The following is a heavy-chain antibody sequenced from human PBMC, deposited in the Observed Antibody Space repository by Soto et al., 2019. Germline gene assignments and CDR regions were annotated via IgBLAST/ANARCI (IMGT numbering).Heavy chain of an antibody. CDR3: ARHTGRHDYVWGSYRPWDWFDP. J-gene: IGHJ5*02. CDR2: IYYSGST. V-gene: IGHV4-39*01. CDR1: GGSISSSSYY. D-gene: IGHD3-16*02. Sequence: PSETLSLTCTVSGGSISSSSYYWGWIRQPPGKGLEWIGSIYYSGSTYYNPSLKSRVTISVDTSKNQFSLKLSSVTAADTAVYYCARHTGRHDYVWGSYRPWDWFDPWGQGTLVTVSS.